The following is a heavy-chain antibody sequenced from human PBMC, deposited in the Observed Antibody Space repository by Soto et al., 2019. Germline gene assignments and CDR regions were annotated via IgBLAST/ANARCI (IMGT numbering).Heavy chain of an antibody. CDR1: GFTFRSYA. CDR2: ISYDESDK. V-gene: IGHV3-30*03. Sequence: GSLRLSCAASGFTFRSYAMHWVRQAPGKGLEWAAVISYDESDKYYADSLKGRFTISRDNSKNTLYLQMNSLRGEDTAVYYCARDPSVAGPDYWGQGTLVTVSS. D-gene: IGHD6-19*01. CDR3: ARDPSVAGPDY. J-gene: IGHJ4*02.